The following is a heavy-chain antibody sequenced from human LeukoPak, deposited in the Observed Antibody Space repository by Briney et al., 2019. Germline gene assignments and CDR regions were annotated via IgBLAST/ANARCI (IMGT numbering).Heavy chain of an antibody. V-gene: IGHV3-30*18. D-gene: IGHD1-26*01. Sequence: GGSLRLSCAASGFTFSSYGMHWVRQAPGKGLEWVAVISHDGSKKHYADSVKGRFTISRDNSKNTLYLQMNSLRDEDTAVYYCAKDPYSGSFEYFQHWGQGTLVTVSS. CDR3: AKDPYSGSFEYFQH. J-gene: IGHJ1*01. CDR1: GFTFSSYG. CDR2: ISHDGSKK.